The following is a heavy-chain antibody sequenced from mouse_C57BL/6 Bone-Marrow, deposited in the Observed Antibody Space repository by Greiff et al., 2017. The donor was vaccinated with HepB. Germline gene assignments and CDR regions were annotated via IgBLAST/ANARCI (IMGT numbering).Heavy chain of an antibody. Sequence: QVQLKQPGAELVKPGASVKLSCKASGYTFTSYWMHWVKQRPGQGLEWIGMIHPNSGSTNYNEKFKSKATLTVDKSSSTAYMQLSSLTSEDSAVYYCARGKTVVATDYWGQGTTLTVSS. V-gene: IGHV1-64*01. CDR2: IHPNSGST. CDR3: ARGKTVVATDY. D-gene: IGHD1-1*01. J-gene: IGHJ2*01. CDR1: GYTFTSYW.